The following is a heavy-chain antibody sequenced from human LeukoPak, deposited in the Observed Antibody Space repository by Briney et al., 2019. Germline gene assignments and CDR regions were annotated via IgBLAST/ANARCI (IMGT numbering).Heavy chain of an antibody. CDR3: AKAAPAIVGATRGYFQH. Sequence: GGSLRLSCAASGFTFSSYAMSWVRQAPGKGLEWVSATSSSGGSTYYADSVKGRFTISRDNSKNTLYLQMNSLRAEDTAVYYCAKAAPAIVGATRGYFQHRGQGTLVTVSS. J-gene: IGHJ1*01. CDR1: GFTFSSYA. D-gene: IGHD1-26*01. CDR2: TSSSGGST. V-gene: IGHV3-23*01.